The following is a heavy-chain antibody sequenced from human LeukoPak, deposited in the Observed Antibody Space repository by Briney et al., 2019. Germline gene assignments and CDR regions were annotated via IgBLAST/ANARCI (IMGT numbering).Heavy chain of an antibody. V-gene: IGHV1-2*02. CDR1: GYTFTDYY. Sequence: ASVKVSCKASGYTFTDYYMHWVRQAPGQGLEWVGWINPNSGGTKYAQKCQGRTTMTRDKSISTAYMELSRLRSDDTAVYYCARDRTGGAFDIWGQGTMVIVSS. CDR2: INPNSGGT. J-gene: IGHJ3*02. D-gene: IGHD2-8*02. CDR3: ARDRTGGAFDI.